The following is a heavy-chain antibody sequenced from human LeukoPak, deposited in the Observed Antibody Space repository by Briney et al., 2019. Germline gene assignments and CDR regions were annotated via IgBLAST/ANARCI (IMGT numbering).Heavy chain of an antibody. J-gene: IGHJ5*02. CDR3: GRSRHYDIFDP. CDR2: IYYSWST. Sequence: SETLSLTCTVSGGSISSSCYYWGWIRQPPGKGVEWIGSIYYSWSTYYNPSLKGRVTISVDTSKNQFFLKLSSVTAADTAVYFCGRSRHYDIFDPWGQGTLVTVSS. CDR1: GGSISSSCYY. D-gene: IGHD3-9*01. V-gene: IGHV4-39*01.